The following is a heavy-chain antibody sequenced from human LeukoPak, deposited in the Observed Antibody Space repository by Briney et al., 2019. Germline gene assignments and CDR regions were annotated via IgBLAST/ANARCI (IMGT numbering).Heavy chain of an antibody. J-gene: IGHJ6*02. CDR3: ARVSRYYGMDV. Sequence: GGSLRLSCAASGLTFSSYWMSWVRQAPGKGLEWVANIKQDGSEKYYVDSVKGRFTISRDNAKNSLYLQMNSLRAEDTAVYYCARVSRYYGMDVWGQGTTVTVSS. CDR1: GLTFSSYW. V-gene: IGHV3-7*01. CDR2: IKQDGSEK.